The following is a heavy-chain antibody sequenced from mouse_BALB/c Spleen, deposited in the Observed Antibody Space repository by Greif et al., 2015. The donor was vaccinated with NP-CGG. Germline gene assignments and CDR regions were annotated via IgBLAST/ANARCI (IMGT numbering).Heavy chain of an antibody. Sequence: QVQLQQSGAELVRPGTSVKISCKASGYTFTNYWLGWVKQRPGHGLEWIGDIYPGGGYTNYNEKFKGKATLTADTSSSTAYMQLSSLTSEDSAVYFCARGYYGSSSYAMDYWGQGTSVTVSS. CDR3: ARGYYGSSSYAMDY. CDR1: GYTFTNYW. CDR2: IYPGGGYT. J-gene: IGHJ4*01. V-gene: IGHV1-63*02. D-gene: IGHD1-1*01.